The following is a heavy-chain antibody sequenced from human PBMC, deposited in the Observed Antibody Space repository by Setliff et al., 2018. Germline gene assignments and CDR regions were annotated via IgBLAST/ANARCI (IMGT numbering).Heavy chain of an antibody. V-gene: IGHV3-23*01. CDR1: GFAFNNYP. CDR3: AKDLLVSGSYYYYYYMDV. Sequence: GGSLRLSCAASGFAFNNYPMGWVRQAPGKGLEWVSGISDDGGRTYYADSVKGRFNISRDNSKNTLYLQMNSLRAEDTAVYYCAKDLLVSGSYYYYYYMDVWGKGTTVTVSS. D-gene: IGHD1-26*01. CDR2: ISDDGGRT. J-gene: IGHJ6*03.